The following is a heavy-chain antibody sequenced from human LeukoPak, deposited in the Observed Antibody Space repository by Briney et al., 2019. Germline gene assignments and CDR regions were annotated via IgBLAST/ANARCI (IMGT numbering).Heavy chain of an antibody. CDR1: GFTFTSYA. CDR2: ISGSGSGGST. Sequence: GGSLRLSCAASGFTFTSYAMSWVRQAPGKGLEWVSGISGSGSGGSTYYADSVKGRFTISRDNSKNTLYPQMNSLRAEDTAVYYCYGSGSYYYYYYYYMDVWGKGTTVTISS. D-gene: IGHD3-10*01. CDR3: YGSGSYYYYYYYYMDV. V-gene: IGHV3-23*01. J-gene: IGHJ6*03.